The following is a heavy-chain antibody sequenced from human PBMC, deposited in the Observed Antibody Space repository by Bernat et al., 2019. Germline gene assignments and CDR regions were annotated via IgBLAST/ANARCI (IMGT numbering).Heavy chain of an antibody. Sequence: QVQLVESGGGVVQPGRSLRLSCAASGFTFSSYPMHWVRQAPGKGLEWVAVISYDGNNKYYADSVKGRFTISRDNSKNTLNLQMNSLRAEDTAVYYCARDSGIAVAGTNYYYYYGMDVWGQGTTVTVSS. CDR1: GFTFSSYP. D-gene: IGHD6-19*01. J-gene: IGHJ6*02. V-gene: IGHV3-30-3*01. CDR3: ARDSGIAVAGTNYYYYYGMDV. CDR2: ISYDGNNK.